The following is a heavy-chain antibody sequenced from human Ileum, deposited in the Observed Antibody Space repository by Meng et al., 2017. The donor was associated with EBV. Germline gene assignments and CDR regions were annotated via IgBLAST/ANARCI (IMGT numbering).Heavy chain of an antibody. D-gene: IGHD3-16*01. J-gene: IGHJ4*02. CDR2: IFHAGNT. CDR1: GDSIISTDTW. CDR3: ARGSHYTWDV. V-gene: IGHV4-4*02. Sequence: QVQVQESGPGLGKPSGTLSLTCGVSGDSIISTDTWWSWVRQPPGKGLEWIGEIFHAGNTNYNPSLKSQVTMSVDTSKNQFSLNLSSVTAADSAVYYCARGSHYTWDVWGQGTLVTVSS.